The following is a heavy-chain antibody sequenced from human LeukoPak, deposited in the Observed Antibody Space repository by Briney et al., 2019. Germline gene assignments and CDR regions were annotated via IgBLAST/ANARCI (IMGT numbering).Heavy chain of an antibody. CDR1: GGSISSSH. V-gene: IGHV4-4*07. D-gene: IGHD5-18*01. Sequence: SETLSLTCTVSGGSISSSHWSWIRQPAGKGLEWIGHIYASGSTNYNPSLKSRVTMSVDTSKNQLSLNLTSVTAADTAVYYYARVSDPRYSFFDPWGQGTLVTVSS. CDR2: IYASGST. J-gene: IGHJ5*02. CDR3: ARVSDPRYSFFDP.